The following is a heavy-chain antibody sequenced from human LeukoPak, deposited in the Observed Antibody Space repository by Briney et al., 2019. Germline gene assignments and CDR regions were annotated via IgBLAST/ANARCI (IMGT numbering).Heavy chain of an antibody. CDR3: ARERSYQLARRDAFDI. Sequence: PSQTLSLTCTVSGGSISSGDYYWSWIRQPPGKGLEWIGYIYYSGSTYYNPSLKSRVTISVDTSKNQYSLKLSSVTAADTAVYYCARERSYQLARRDAFDIWGQGTMVTVSS. J-gene: IGHJ3*02. V-gene: IGHV4-30-4*01. CDR1: GGSISSGDYY. D-gene: IGHD2-2*01. CDR2: IYYSGST.